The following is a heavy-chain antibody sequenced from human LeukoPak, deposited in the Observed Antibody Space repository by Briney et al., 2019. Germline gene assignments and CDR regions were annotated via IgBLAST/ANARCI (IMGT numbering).Heavy chain of an antibody. CDR3: ARGGSCSGGNCKYTRKEIGY. V-gene: IGHV3-74*01. D-gene: IGHD2-15*01. CDR2: INIDVSIT. Sequence: GGSLRLSRAASGFTFSNYWMHWVRQAPGKGLVWVSRINIDVSITTYADSVKGRFTISRDNAKNTLYLHMNSLRADDTAVYYCARGGSCSGGNCKYTRKEIGYWGQGTLVTVSS. J-gene: IGHJ4*02. CDR1: GFTFSNYW.